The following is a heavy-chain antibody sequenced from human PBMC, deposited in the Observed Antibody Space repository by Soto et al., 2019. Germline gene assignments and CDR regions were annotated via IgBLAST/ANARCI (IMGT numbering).Heavy chain of an antibody. CDR1: GGSISSGGYS. CDR2: IYHSGST. V-gene: IGHV4-30-2*01. CDR3: ARGTLMTTVTPYYFDY. Sequence: PSETLSLTCAVSGGSISSGGYSWSWIRQPPGKGLEWIGYIYHSGSTYYNPSLKSRVTISVDRSKNQFSLKLSSVTAADTAVYYCARGTLMTTVTPYYFDYWGQGTLVTVSS. D-gene: IGHD4-4*01. J-gene: IGHJ4*02.